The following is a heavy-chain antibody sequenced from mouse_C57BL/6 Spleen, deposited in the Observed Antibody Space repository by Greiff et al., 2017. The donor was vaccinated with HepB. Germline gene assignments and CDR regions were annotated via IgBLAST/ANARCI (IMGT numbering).Heavy chain of an antibody. D-gene: IGHD1-1*01. Sequence: QVQLQQPGAELVKPGASVKLSCKASGYTFTSYWMHWVKQRPGQGLEWIGMIHPNSGSTNYNEKCKSKATLTVDKSASTAYMQISSLTSEDSAVYYWARSSYYGSSRYAMDYWGQGTSVTVSS. CDR2: IHPNSGST. V-gene: IGHV1-64*01. CDR1: GYTFTSYW. CDR3: ARSSYYGSSRYAMDY. J-gene: IGHJ4*01.